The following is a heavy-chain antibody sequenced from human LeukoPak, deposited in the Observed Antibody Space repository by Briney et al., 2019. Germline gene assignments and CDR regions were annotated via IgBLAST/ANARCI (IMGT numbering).Heavy chain of an antibody. Sequence: SETLSLTCAVYGGSFSGYYWGWIRQPPGKGLEWIGEINHSGSTNYNPSLKSRVTISVDTSKNQFSLKLSSVTAADTAVYYCAGGPFAGLLWDLLNWFDPWGQGTLVTVSS. V-gene: IGHV4-34*01. CDR1: GGSFSGYY. CDR3: AGGPFAGLLWDLLNWFDP. J-gene: IGHJ5*02. D-gene: IGHD3-10*01. CDR2: INHSGST.